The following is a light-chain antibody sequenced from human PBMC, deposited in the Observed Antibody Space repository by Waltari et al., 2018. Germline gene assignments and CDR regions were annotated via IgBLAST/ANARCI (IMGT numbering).Light chain of an antibody. J-gene: IGKJ1*01. Sequence: EMAMTQSPATLSVSPVDRATLSCRASQSVSNHLAWYQQKPVQAPRPLIYGASTRGTGVPAWFSGSGSRTGFTLTNASLQYEDFAVYFCHHWKAFGQGTKVEI. CDR3: HHWKA. CDR1: QSVSNH. V-gene: IGKV3-15*01. CDR2: GAS.